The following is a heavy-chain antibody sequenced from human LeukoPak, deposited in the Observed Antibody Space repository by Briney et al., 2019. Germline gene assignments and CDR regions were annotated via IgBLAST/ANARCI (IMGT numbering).Heavy chain of an antibody. CDR3: AKLPYSTGWYPLHF. CDR1: GFTFSSYA. CDR2: ISGSGNNP. V-gene: IGHV3-23*01. J-gene: IGHJ3*01. D-gene: IGHD6-19*01. Sequence: GGSLRLSCAASGFTFSSYAMSWVRQAPGKGLEWVSGISGSGNNPYYADSVKGRFTISRDNSKSTLYLQMNSLRAEDTALYYWAKLPYSTGWYPLHFWGQGTMVTVSS.